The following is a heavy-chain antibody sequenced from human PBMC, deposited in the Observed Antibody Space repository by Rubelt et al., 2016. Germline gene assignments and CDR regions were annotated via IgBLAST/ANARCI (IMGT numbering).Heavy chain of an antibody. Sequence: GKGLEWIGSIYYSGSTYYNPSLKSRVTISVDTSKNQFSLKLSSVTAADTAVYYCARLNWNYGWSYYYMDVWGKGTTVTVSS. D-gene: IGHD1-7*01. CDR2: IYYSGST. V-gene: IGHV4-39*07. J-gene: IGHJ6*03. CDR3: ARLNWNYGWSYYYMDV.